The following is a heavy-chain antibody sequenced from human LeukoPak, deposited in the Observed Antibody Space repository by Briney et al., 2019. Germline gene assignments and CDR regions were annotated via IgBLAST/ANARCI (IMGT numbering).Heavy chain of an antibody. CDR1: GFTFDDYA. Sequence: PGRSLRLSCAASGFTFDDYAMHWVRQAPGKGLEWVSGISWNSGSIGYADSVKGRFTISRDNAKNSLYLQMNSLRAEDTALYYCAKDIPHLADILSHAGFDPWGQGTLVTVSS. CDR2: ISWNSGSI. V-gene: IGHV3-9*01. CDR3: AKDIPHLADILSHAGFDP. J-gene: IGHJ5*02. D-gene: IGHD3-9*01.